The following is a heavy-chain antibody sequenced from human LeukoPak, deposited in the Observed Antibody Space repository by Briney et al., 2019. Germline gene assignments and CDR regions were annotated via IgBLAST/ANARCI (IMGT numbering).Heavy chain of an antibody. CDR1: GFDFNDNA. D-gene: IGHD6-19*01. CDR3: ARDTSIWVAGNYIDF. CDR2: ISWNSNEI. V-gene: IGHV3-9*01. Sequence: GGSLRLSCAASGFDFNDNAMHWVRHAPGKGLEWVSGISWNSNEIVYAASVKGRFTISRDNAKKSLFLQMNSLRPEDTAFYYCARDTSIWVAGNYIDFWGQGTLVTVSS. J-gene: IGHJ4*02.